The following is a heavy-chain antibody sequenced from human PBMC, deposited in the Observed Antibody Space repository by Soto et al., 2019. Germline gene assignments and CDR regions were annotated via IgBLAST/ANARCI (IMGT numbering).Heavy chain of an antibody. CDR1: GFTFSSYA. Sequence: PGVSLRLSCSASGFTFSSYAMSWVRQAPGKGLEWVSAISGSGGSTYYADSVKGRFTISRDNSKNTLYLQMNSLRAEDTAVYYCEKDETPSAAGHIDYCGQGTLVTVSA. V-gene: IGHV3-23*01. CDR3: EKDETPSAAGHIDY. CDR2: ISGSGGST. D-gene: IGHD6-13*01. J-gene: IGHJ4*02.